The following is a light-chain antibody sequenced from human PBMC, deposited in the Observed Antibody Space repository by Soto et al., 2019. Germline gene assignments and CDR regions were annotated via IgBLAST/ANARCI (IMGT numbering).Light chain of an antibody. V-gene: IGKV3-15*01. CDR2: GAS. Sequence: EKVMTQSPAALSVSPGERGTLSCRASQSVNSNLAWYQRKPGQAPRLLLYGASTRATGIPARFSGSASGTEFTLTISSLQSEDSAVYYCQQYNDWPLTFGGGTKVEIK. J-gene: IGKJ4*01. CDR3: QQYNDWPLT. CDR1: QSVNSN.